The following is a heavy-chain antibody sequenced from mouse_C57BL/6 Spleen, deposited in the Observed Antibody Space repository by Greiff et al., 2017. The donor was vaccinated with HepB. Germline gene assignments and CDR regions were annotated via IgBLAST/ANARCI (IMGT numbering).Heavy chain of an antibody. Sequence: QVQLQQPGAELVRPGSSVKLSCKASGYTFTSYWMDWVKQRPGQGLEWIGNIYPSDSETHYNQKFKDKATLTVDKSSSTAYMQLSSLTSEDSAVYYCARKILRGDYAMDYWGQGTSVTVSS. CDR2: IYPSDSET. CDR1: GYTFTSYW. J-gene: IGHJ4*01. CDR3: ARKILRGDYAMDY. V-gene: IGHV1-61*01. D-gene: IGHD1-1*01.